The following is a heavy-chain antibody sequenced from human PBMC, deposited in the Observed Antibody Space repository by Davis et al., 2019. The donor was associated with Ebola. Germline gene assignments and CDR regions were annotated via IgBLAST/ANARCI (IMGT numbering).Heavy chain of an antibody. D-gene: IGHD2/OR15-2a*01. J-gene: IGHJ4*02. CDR2: ISVSRGYI. CDR1: GFIFTSYT. CDR3: TRGRHSEPTYDDY. V-gene: IGHV3-21*01. Sequence: GGSLTLSCAASGFIFTSYTMNWVRQAPGKGLEWVSSISVSRGYIYYEDSVKGRFTISRDNAKNSLFLQMNSLRAEDTAVYYCTRGRHSEPTYDDYWGQETLVTVSS.